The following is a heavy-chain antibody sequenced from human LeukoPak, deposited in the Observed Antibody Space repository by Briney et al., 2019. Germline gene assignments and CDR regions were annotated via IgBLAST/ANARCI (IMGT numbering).Heavy chain of an antibody. CDR2: IYSDVRRI. CDR1: GFTFSDYW. D-gene: IGHD2-21*01. CDR3: ATSSVISND. V-gene: IGHV3-74*03. J-gene: IGHJ4*02. Sequence: GGSLRLSCAASGFTFSDYWMHWVRQAPGKGLEWVARIYSDVRRIKYADSVKGRFTISRDNTKNTLYLQMNALRVEDTAVYYCATSSVISNDWGQGTLVTVSS.